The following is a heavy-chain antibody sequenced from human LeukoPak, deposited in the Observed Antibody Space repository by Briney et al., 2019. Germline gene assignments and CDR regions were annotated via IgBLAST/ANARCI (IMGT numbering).Heavy chain of an antibody. CDR3: DREKAYCGGDHECAFDI. D-gene: IGHD2-21*02. J-gene: IGHJ3*02. CDR1: GGSISSYY. V-gene: IGHV4-59*01. Sequence: SETLSLTCTVSGGSISSYYWSWIRQPPGKGLEWIWYIYYSGSTNYNPSLNSRVTISVDTSKNQFSLKLSSVTAADTAVYYCDREKAYCGGDHECAFDIWGQGTMVTVSS. CDR2: IYYSGST.